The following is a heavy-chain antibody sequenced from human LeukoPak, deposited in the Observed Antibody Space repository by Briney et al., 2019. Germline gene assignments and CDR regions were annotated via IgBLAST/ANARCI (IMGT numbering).Heavy chain of an antibody. CDR3: ARDSPYCSSTSCYEALLYYYMDA. CDR2: IHYSGTT. CDR1: GGSISDDY. Sequence: PSETLSLTCTVSGGSISDDYWSWLRQPPGEGLEWIAYIHYSGTTNYNPSLKSRVTMSVDTSKNQFSLKLSSVTAADTAVYYCARDSPYCSSTSCYEALLYYYMDAWGKGTTVTVSS. J-gene: IGHJ6*03. D-gene: IGHD2-2*01. V-gene: IGHV4-59*12.